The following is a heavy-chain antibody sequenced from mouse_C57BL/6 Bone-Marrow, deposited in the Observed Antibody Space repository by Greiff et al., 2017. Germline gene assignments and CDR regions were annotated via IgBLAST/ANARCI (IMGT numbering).Heavy chain of an antibody. D-gene: IGHD1-1*01. V-gene: IGHV3-6*01. J-gene: IGHJ2*01. CDR3: ARVGLLYYFDY. CDR2: ISYDGSN. CDR1: GYSITSGYY. Sequence: VQLKESGPGLVKPSQSLSLTCSVTGYSITSGYYWNWIRQFPGNKLEWMGYISYDGSNNYNPSLKNRISITRDTSKNKFFLKLNSVTTEDTATYYCARVGLLYYFDYWGQGTTLTVSS.